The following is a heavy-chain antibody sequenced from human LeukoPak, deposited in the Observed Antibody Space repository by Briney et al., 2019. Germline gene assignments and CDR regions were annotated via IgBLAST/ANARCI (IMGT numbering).Heavy chain of an antibody. D-gene: IGHD2-2*03. CDR1: GFTFRTYL. Sequence: GGSLRLSCTASGFTFRTYLIHLVRQAPGKGLVWVSRINGDGTDTRYADSVKGRFTISRDNAKNTVYLQINSLRAEDTAVYYCARDVSWIFFAYWGQGTLVTVSS. J-gene: IGHJ4*02. CDR2: INGDGTDT. V-gene: IGHV3-74*01. CDR3: ARDVSWIFFAY.